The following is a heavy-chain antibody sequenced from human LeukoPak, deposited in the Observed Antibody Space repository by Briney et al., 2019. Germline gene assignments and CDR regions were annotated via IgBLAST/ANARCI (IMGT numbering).Heavy chain of an antibody. CDR3: ARERSRTYGSGRPHGPRWFDP. CDR2: INHSGST. D-gene: IGHD3-10*01. V-gene: IGHV4-34*01. Sequence: SETLSLTCAVFGGTFSGYSWSWIRQPPGKGLEWIGEINHSGSTNYNPSLKSRVTISGDTSKNQFSLKLSSVTAADTAVYHCARERSRTYGSGRPHGPRWFDPWGQGTLVTVSS. CDR1: GGTFSGYS. J-gene: IGHJ5*02.